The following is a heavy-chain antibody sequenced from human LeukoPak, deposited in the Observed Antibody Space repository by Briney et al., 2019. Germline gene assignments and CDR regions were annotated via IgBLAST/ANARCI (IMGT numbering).Heavy chain of an antibody. CDR1: GYTFTSYG. D-gene: IGHD3-3*01. CDR2: ISVYNGNI. J-gene: IGHJ5*02. Sequence: ASVKVSCKASGYTFTSYGITWVRQAPGQGLEWMGWISVYNGNINYAQKLQGRVTMTTDKSTSTAYMELRSLRSDDTAVYYCARTNYGFWSGYYDHWFDPWGQGTLVTVSS. V-gene: IGHV1-18*01. CDR3: ARTNYGFWSGYYDHWFDP.